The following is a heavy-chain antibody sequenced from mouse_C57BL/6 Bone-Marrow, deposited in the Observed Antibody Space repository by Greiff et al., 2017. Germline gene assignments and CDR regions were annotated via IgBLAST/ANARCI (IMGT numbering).Heavy chain of an antibody. Sequence: VQLKQSGAEFVKPGASVKLSCTASGFNIKDYYMHWVKQRTEQGLEWIGRIDTEDGDTQYAPTLQGKATISADTSSNTAYLQLSSLTSEDTAVYCCARNQAWFAYWGQGTLVTVSA. CDR2: IDTEDGDT. CDR1: GFNIKDYY. CDR3: ARNQAWFAY. J-gene: IGHJ3*01. V-gene: IGHV14-2*01.